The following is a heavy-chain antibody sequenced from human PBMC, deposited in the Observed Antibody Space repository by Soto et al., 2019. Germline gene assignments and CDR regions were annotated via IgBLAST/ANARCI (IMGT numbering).Heavy chain of an antibody. V-gene: IGHV5-10-1*01. D-gene: IGHD1-1*01. Sequence: PGDSLKISCKGSGYSFTSYWISWVRQMPGKGLEWMGRIDPSDSYTNYSPSFQGHVTISADKSISTAYLQWSSLKASDTAMYYCARQLRVEMGTIPIWFDARGKGTLGTVSS. J-gene: IGHJ5*02. CDR2: IDPSDSYT. CDR1: GYSFTSYW. CDR3: ARQLRVEMGTIPIWFDA.